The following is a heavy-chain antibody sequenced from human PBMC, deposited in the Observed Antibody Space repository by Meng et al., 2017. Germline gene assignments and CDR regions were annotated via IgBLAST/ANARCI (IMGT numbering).Heavy chain of an antibody. CDR3: ARDRGAVAGTNFDY. D-gene: IGHD6-19*01. V-gene: IGHV4-4*02. Sequence: QVRLTGSGPGLGKPSGTLSLTCAVSGGSISSSNWWSWVRQPPGKGLEWIGEIYHSGSTNYNPSLKSRVTISVDKSKNQFSLKLSSVTAADTAVYYCARDRGAVAGTNFDYWGQGTLVTVSS. CDR2: IYHSGST. CDR1: GGSISSSNW. J-gene: IGHJ4*02.